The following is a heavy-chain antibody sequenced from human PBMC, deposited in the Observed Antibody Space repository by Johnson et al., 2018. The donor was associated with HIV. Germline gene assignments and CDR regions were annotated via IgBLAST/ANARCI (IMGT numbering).Heavy chain of an antibody. CDR3: ARDAYYGSGSYSQRNTFDV. D-gene: IGHD3-10*01. CDR2: INSDGSST. CDR1: GFTFSSYW. J-gene: IGHJ3*01. Sequence: VQLVESGGGLVQPGGSLRLSCAASGFTFSSYWMSWVRQAPGKGLVWVSRINSDGSSTSYADSVKGRFTISRDNSKNTLYLQMNSLRPEDTAVYYCARDAYYGSGSYSQRNTFDVWGQGTMVAVSS. V-gene: IGHV3-74*01.